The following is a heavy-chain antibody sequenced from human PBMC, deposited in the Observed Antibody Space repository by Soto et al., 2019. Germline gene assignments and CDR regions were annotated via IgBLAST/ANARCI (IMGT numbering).Heavy chain of an antibody. CDR3: ARLVAPPTAEYFQH. Sequence: SETLSLTCTVSGGSISSSSYYWGWIRQPPGKGLEWIGSIYYSGSTYYNPSLKSRVTMSVDTSKNQFSLKLSSVTAADTAVYYCARLVAPPTAEYFQHWVQGTLVTVSS. CDR2: IYYSGST. J-gene: IGHJ1*01. CDR1: GGSISSSSYY. D-gene: IGHD6-6*01. V-gene: IGHV4-39*01.